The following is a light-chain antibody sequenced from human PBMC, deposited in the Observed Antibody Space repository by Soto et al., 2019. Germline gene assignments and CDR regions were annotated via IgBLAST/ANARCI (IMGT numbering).Light chain of an antibody. Sequence: EIVLTQSPGTLSLSPGERATLSCRASKIVTSSYLAWYQQKPGQAHSLLIYGASNRATGIQDRFSGSGSGTDFTLTISRLEPADFAVYYCQQYGSSPRPFGKGTKVDIK. CDR1: KIVTSSY. J-gene: IGKJ1*01. V-gene: IGKV3-20*01. CDR2: GAS. CDR3: QQYGSSPRP.